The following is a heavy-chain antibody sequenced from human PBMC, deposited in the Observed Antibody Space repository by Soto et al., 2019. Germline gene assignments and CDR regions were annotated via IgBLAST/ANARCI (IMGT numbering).Heavy chain of an antibody. CDR3: ASLPSDSDYGDYVRAFDI. CDR1: GGSISSGDYY. CDR2: IYYSGST. V-gene: IGHV4-30-4*01. J-gene: IGHJ3*02. Sequence: QVQLQESGPGLVKPSQTLSLTCTVSGGSISSGDYYWSWIRQPPGKGLEWIAYIYYSGSTYYNPSLKSRVTISVVTSMNQFSLKLSSVTAADTAVYYCASLPSDSDYGDYVRAFDIWGQGTMVTVSS. D-gene: IGHD4-17*01.